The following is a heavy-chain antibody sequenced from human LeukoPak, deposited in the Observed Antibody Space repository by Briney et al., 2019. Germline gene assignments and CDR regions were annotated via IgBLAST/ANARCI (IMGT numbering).Heavy chain of an antibody. CDR2: IKQDGSET. CDR3: AKGGATVIDY. D-gene: IGHD4-17*01. Sequence: GGSLRLSCAASRFTLSNYWMSWVRQAPGKGLEWVANIKQDGSETYYVDSVKGRFTISRDNAKNTLYLQMNSLRAEDTAVYYCAKGGATVIDYWGQGTLVTVSS. V-gene: IGHV3-7*01. J-gene: IGHJ4*02. CDR1: RFTLSNYW.